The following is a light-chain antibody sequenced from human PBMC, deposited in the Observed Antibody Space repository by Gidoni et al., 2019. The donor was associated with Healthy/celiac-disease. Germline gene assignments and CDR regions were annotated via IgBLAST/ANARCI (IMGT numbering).Light chain of an antibody. Sequence: PGERATLSCRAGQRVSSNLAWYQQKPGQAPRLLIYGASTRATGIPARFSGSGSGTEFTLTISSLQSEDFAVYYCQQYNNWWTFGQGTKVEIK. V-gene: IGKV3-15*01. J-gene: IGKJ1*01. CDR3: QQYNNWWT. CDR1: QRVSSN. CDR2: GAS.